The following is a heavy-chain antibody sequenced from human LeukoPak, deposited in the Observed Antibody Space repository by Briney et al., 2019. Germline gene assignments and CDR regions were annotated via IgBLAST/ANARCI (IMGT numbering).Heavy chain of an antibody. Sequence: GGXLRLSCAASGFTFSSYSMNWVRQAPGKGLEWVSYISSSSSTIYYADSVKGRFTISRDNAKNSLYLQMNSLRAEDTAVYYCARDIYDSSGYHPSSVDYWGQGTLVTVSS. CDR3: ARDIYDSSGYHPSSVDY. CDR2: ISSSSSTI. J-gene: IGHJ4*02. V-gene: IGHV3-48*01. CDR1: GFTFSSYS. D-gene: IGHD3-22*01.